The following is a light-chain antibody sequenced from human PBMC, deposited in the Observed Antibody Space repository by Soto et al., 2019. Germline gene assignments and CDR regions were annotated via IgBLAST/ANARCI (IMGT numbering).Light chain of an antibody. V-gene: IGKV3-15*01. J-gene: IGKJ2*01. CDR1: QTVSSD. CDR2: GAS. CDR3: QQYNNRPRT. Sequence: EIVMTQSPATLSVSPGERATLSCRASQTVSSDVAWYQQKRGQAPRLLIYGASTRATGVPARFSGSGSGTQFTLIISSLQSEDFAIYYCQQYNNRPRTFGQGTKLEIK.